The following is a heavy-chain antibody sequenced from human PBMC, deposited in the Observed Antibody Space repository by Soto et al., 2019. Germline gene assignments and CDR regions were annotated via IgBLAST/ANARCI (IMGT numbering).Heavy chain of an antibody. CDR3: VRQHSDDLYYYGLDV. J-gene: IGHJ6*02. CDR1: GDSVPSNMAA. CDR2: AYYRSKWHY. V-gene: IGHV6-1*01. Sequence: PSQTLSLTCAISGDSVPSNMAAWNWIRQSPSRGLEWLGRAYYRSKWHYDYAASVKSRMTVNPDTSKNQFSLQLKYVTPEDSAVYYCVRQHSDDLYYYGLDVWGQGTTVTVSS. D-gene: IGHD1-26*01.